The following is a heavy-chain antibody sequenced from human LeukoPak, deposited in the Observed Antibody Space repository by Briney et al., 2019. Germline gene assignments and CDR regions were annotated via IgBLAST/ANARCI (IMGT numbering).Heavy chain of an antibody. CDR3: ARVTRGYCSSTSCYGLNWFDP. CDR2: INADTGKP. J-gene: IGHJ5*02. CDR1: GYTFNTHS. D-gene: IGHD2-2*01. Sequence: ASVKVSCKASGYTFNTHSITWVRQAPGQGLEWLGWINADTGKPTYAQDFTGRFVFSLDTSVSTAYLQISSLKAEDTAVYHCARVTRGYCSSTSCYGLNWFDPWGQGTLVTVSS. V-gene: IGHV7-4-1*02.